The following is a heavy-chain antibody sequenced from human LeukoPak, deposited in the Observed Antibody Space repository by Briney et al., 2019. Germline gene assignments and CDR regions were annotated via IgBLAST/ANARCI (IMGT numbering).Heavy chain of an antibody. CDR3: ARAVGDYYYYMDV. V-gene: IGHV1-69*06. CDR2: IIPIFGTA. CDR1: GGTFSSYA. Sequence: GASVKVSCKASGGTFSSYAISWVRQAPGQGLEWMGGIIPIFGTANYAQKFQGRVMITADKSTSTAYMELSSLRSEDTAVYYCARAVGDYYYYMDVWGKGTTVTVSS. J-gene: IGHJ6*03. D-gene: IGHD3-16*01.